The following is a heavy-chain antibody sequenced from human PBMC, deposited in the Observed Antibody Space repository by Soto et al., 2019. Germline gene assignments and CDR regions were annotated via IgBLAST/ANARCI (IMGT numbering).Heavy chain of an antibody. V-gene: IGHV3-23*01. Sequence: GGSLRLSCIVSGFSYAGYALAWVRQAPGKGLEWVAAVSGGGGSTYYADSVRGRFSISRDKSGNMISLQMNRLTAGDTAVYYCAKTQNFNGYYTGSDSWGRGTRVTVSS. CDR1: GFSYAGYA. D-gene: IGHD3-3*01. J-gene: IGHJ4*02. CDR3: AKTQNFNGYYTGSDS. CDR2: VSGGGGST.